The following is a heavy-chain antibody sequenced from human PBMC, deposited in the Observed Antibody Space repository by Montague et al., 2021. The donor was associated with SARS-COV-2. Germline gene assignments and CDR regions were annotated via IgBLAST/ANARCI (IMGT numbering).Heavy chain of an antibody. CDR1: GFPFSSYA. V-gene: IGHV3-23*01. Sequence: SLSLSFSASGFPFSSYAMSWVRQAPGKGLEWVSAISGSGGSTYYADSVKGRFTISRDNSKNTLYLQMNSLRAEDTAVYYCAKDSGSSMDYYYGMDVWGQGTTVTVSS. D-gene: IGHD1-26*01. CDR3: AKDSGSSMDYYYGMDV. J-gene: IGHJ6*02. CDR2: ISGSGGST.